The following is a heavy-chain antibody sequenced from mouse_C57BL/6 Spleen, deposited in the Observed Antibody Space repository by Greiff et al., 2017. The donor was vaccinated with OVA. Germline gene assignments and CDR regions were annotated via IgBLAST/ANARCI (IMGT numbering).Heavy chain of an antibody. CDR3: ARGDYGSRAMDY. CDR1: GYSFTGYY. V-gene: IGHV1-42*01. J-gene: IGHJ4*01. CDR2: INPSTGGT. D-gene: IGHD1-1*01. Sequence: VQLQQSGPELVKPGASVKISCKASGYSFTGYYMNWVKQSPEKSLEWIGEINPSTGGTTYNQKFKAKATLTVDKSSSTAYMQLKSLTSEDSAVYYCARGDYGSRAMDYWGQGTSVTVSS.